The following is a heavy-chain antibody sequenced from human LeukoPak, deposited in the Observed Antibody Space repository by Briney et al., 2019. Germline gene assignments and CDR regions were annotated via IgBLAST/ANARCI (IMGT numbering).Heavy chain of an antibody. V-gene: IGHV1-69*13. CDR2: IIPIFGTA. J-gene: IGHJ6*03. Sequence: ASVKVSCKASGGTFSSYAISWVRQAPGQGLEWMGGIIPIFGTANYAQKFQGRVTITADESTSTAYMELSSLRSEDTAVYYCARVGYCSSTSCYNWAYYYYYYMDVWGKGTTVTVSS. CDR1: GGTFSSYA. CDR3: ARVGYCSSTSCYNWAYYYYYYMDV. D-gene: IGHD2-2*01.